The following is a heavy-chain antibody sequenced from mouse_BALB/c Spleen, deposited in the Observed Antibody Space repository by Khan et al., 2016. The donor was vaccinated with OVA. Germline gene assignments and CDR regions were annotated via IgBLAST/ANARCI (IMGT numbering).Heavy chain of an antibody. J-gene: IGHJ3*01. CDR2: ISYSGST. CDR3: GKTARINY. D-gene: IGHD1-2*01. Sequence: VQLKQSGPGLVKPSQSLSLTCTVTGYSITSGYGRNWIRHFPGNKLEWMCFISYSGSTNYNPSLKSRISFTRDTSKNQFFLQFNSVTTEDSATYRCGKTARINYWGQGTLLTVSA. CDR1: GYSITSGYG. V-gene: IGHV3-2*02.